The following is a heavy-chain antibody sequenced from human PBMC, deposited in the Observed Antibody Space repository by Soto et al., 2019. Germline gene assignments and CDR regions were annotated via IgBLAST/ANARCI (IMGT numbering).Heavy chain of an antibody. J-gene: IGHJ2*01. CDR3: ATVREILHWYFDL. D-gene: IGHD1-26*01. V-gene: IGHV1-24*01. CDR1: GHTLTELS. CDR2: FDREDGDT. Sequence: QVQLVQSGAEVKKPGASVKVSCKVSGHTLTELSMHWVRQAPGKGLEWMGGFDREDGDTIYAQKFQGRVTMTEDTYTVPVDMELTSLRSEDTAVYYCATVREILHWYFDLWGRGTLVTVSS.